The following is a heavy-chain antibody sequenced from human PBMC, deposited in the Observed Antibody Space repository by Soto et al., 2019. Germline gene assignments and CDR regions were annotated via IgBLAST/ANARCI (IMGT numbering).Heavy chain of an antibody. CDR2: MNPNSGNT. D-gene: IGHD6-19*01. CDR3: ARGLEPPGIAVAGYYMDV. V-gene: IGHV1-8*01. J-gene: IGHJ6*03. CDR1: GYTFTSYD. Sequence: ASVKVSCKASGYTFTSYDINWVRQATGQGLEWMGWMNPNSGNTGYAQKFQGRVTMTRNTSISTAYMELSSLRSEDTAVYYCARGLEPPGIAVAGYYMDVWGKGTTVTVSS.